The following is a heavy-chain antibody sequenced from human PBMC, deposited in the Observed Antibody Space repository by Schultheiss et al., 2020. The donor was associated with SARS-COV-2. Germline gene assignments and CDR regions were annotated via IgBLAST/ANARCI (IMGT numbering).Heavy chain of an antibody. CDR3: ARERPYSGGYYFDY. CDR1: GFTFSSYW. D-gene: IGHD1-26*01. V-gene: IGHV3-7*01. J-gene: IGHJ4*02. CDR2: IKQDGSEK. Sequence: GGSLRLSCAASGFTFSSYWMSWVRQAPGKGLEWVANIKQDGSEKYYVDSVKGRFTISRDNAKNSLYLQMNSLRAEDTAVYYCARERPYSGGYYFDYWGQGTLVTVSS.